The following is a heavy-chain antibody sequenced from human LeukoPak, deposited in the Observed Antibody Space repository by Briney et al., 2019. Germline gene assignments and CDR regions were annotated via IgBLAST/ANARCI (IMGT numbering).Heavy chain of an antibody. CDR3: AKDSGGSGWYLATKHAFDI. D-gene: IGHD6-19*01. J-gene: IGHJ3*02. CDR2: ISWNSGSI. Sequence: PGGSLRLSCAASGFTFDDYAMHWVRQAPGKGLEWVSGISWNSGSIGYADSVKGRFTISRDNAKNSLYLQMNSLRAEDTALYYCAKDSGGSGWYLATKHAFDIWGQGTMVTVSS. V-gene: IGHV3-9*01. CDR1: GFTFDDYA.